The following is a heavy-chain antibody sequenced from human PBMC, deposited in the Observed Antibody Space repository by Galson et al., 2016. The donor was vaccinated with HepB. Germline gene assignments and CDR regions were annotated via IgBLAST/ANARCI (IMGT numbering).Heavy chain of an antibody. Sequence: LTCAVSGGSITTNNWWSWVRQSPGKGLEWIGQIYHRGDTNYNPSLKSRLTMSVDTSKNQFSLKLSSVTAADTALYFCTREAPKDYFDYWGQGTLVTVST. V-gene: IGHV4-4*01. CDR1: GGSITTNNW. J-gene: IGHJ4*02. CDR3: TREAPKDYFDY. CDR2: IYHRGDT.